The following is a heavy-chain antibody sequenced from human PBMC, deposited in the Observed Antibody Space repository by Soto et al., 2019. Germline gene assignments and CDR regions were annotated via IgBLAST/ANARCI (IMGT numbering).Heavy chain of an antibody. D-gene: IGHD3-22*01. J-gene: IGHJ4*02. CDR2: MNPNSGNT. CDR1: GYTFTTYD. Sequence: ASVKVSCKASGYTFTTYDISRVRQAAGQGLVWMGWMNPNSGNTGYAQKFQDRVTMTRDTSISTAYMELSDLRSEDTAVYYCARGQYFSDSSGYDDYWGQGTQVTVSS. V-gene: IGHV1-8*02. CDR3: ARGQYFSDSSGYDDY.